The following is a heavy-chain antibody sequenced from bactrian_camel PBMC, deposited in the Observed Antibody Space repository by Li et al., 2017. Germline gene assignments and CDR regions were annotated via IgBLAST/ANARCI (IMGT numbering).Heavy chain of an antibody. CDR2: MDSVGST. V-gene: IGHV3S55*01. Sequence: HVQLVESGGGSVQAGGSLRLSCAASGLRYGFACMGWFRQAPGKEREGVAAMDSVGSTTYADSVKGRFTISLDKDLNTLFFHMYNLQPEDTAMYYCAAFPEWRPLIDDGGPPGEIGFDYWGQGTQVTVS. CDR3: AAFPEWRPLIDDGGPPGEIGFDY. CDR1: GLRYGFAC. D-gene: IGHD5*01. J-gene: IGHJ4*01.